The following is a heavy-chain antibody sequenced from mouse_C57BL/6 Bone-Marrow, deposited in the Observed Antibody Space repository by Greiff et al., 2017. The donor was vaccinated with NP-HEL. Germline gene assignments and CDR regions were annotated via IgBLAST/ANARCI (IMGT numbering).Heavy chain of an antibody. CDR2: IYPGSGST. CDR3: ARRGNYGYDDGYAMDY. V-gene: IGHV1-55*01. D-gene: IGHD2-2*01. Sequence: VKLQQPGAELVKPGASVKMSCKASGYTFTSYWITWVKQRPGQGLEWIGDIYPGSGSTNYNEKFKSKATLTVDTSSSTAYMQLSSLTSEDSAVYYCARRGNYGYDDGYAMDYWGQGTSVTVSS. CDR1: GYTFTSYW. J-gene: IGHJ4*01.